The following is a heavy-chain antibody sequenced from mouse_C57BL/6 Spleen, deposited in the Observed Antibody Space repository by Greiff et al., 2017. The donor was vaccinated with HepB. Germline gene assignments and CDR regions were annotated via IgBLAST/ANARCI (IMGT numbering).Heavy chain of an antibody. CDR3: AYDYDGYFDV. Sequence: VQLQQSGAELVRPGASVKLSCKASGYTFTDYYINWVKQRPGQGLEWIARIYPGSGNTYYNEKFKGKATLTAEKSSSTAYMQLSSLTSEDSAVYFCAYDYDGYFDVWGTGTTVTVSS. J-gene: IGHJ1*03. D-gene: IGHD2-4*01. CDR2: IYPGSGNT. CDR1: GYTFTDYY. V-gene: IGHV1-76*01.